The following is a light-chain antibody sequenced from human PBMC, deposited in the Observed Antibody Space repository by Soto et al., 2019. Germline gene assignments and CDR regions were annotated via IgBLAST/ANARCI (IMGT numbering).Light chain of an antibody. J-gene: IGKJ4*01. CDR1: QSVSNN. V-gene: IGKV3-15*01. CDR2: GAS. CDR3: QQYNNWPGT. Sequence: EIVMTQSPATLSVSQGERATLSCRASQSVSNNLAWYQQKPGQAPRLLIYGASTRATGIPARFSGSGSGTEFTLTISSLQSEDFAVYYCQQYNNWPGTFGGGTVVEIK.